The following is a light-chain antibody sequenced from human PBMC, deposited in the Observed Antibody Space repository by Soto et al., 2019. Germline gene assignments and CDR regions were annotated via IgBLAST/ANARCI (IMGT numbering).Light chain of an antibody. J-gene: IGKJ1*01. CDR3: QQYKNYWT. V-gene: IGKV3-20*01. Sequence: EIALTQSPDTLSLSPGERATLSCRASQSVSSDYLVWYQQKPGQAPRLLIYGASRRATGIPDRFSGSGSGTEFTLTISSLQSDDFATYYCQQYKNYWTFGQGTKVDIK. CDR1: QSVSSDY. CDR2: GAS.